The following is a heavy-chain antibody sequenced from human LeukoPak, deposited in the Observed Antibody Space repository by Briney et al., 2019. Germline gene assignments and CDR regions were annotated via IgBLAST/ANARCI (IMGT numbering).Heavy chain of an antibody. Sequence: PGGSLRLSCAASGFTFSSYAMSWVRQAPGKGLEWVLGISGSGDTARYADSVKGRFTISRDDSKNTLFLQMTTLSGEDTAVYYCAKGGQQHLVTDSYFDLWGRGTLVTVSS. CDR3: AKGGQQHLVTDSYFDL. CDR2: ISGSGDTA. V-gene: IGHV3-23*01. D-gene: IGHD6-13*01. J-gene: IGHJ2*01. CDR1: GFTFSSYA.